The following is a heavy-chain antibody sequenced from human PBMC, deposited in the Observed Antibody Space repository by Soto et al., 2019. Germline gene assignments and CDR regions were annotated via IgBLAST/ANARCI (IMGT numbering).Heavy chain of an antibody. Sequence: PSETLSLTCTVSGGSLSGYYWSWIRQPPGKGLEWIGNVYYSGGDKYNPSVKRRVSISVDTSKNQFSLNLSSVTPADTAVYYCTRDXDGRMPTNTYYYYGMDVWGQGTTVTVSS. D-gene: IGHD2-2*01. CDR1: GGSLSGYY. CDR3: TRDXDGRMPTNTYYYYGMDV. CDR2: VYYSGGD. J-gene: IGHJ6*02. V-gene: IGHV4-59*12.